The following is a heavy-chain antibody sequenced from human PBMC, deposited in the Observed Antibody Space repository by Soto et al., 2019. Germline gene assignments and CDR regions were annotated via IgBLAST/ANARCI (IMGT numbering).Heavy chain of an antibody. CDR2: ISSSSSTI. CDR3: AKRRVDGISGWCLDD. CDR1: GFTFSSYS. V-gene: IGHV3-48*04. Sequence: GGSLRLSCAASGFTFSSYSMNWVRQAPGKGLECVSYISSSSSTIYYADSVKGRFTISRDNALNSLYLQMNSLRAEDTAIYYCAKRRVDGISGWCLDDWGQGTQVTVSS. D-gene: IGHD6-19*01. J-gene: IGHJ4*02.